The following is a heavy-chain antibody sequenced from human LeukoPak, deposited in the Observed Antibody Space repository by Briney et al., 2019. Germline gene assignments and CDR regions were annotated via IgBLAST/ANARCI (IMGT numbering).Heavy chain of an antibody. CDR2: IIPIFGTA. CDR1: GGTFSSYA. CDR3: ARDNTDCSSTSCPPGVDV. Sequence: SVKVSCKASGGTFSSYAISWVRQAPGQGLEWMGRIIPIFGTANYAQKFQGRVTITADESTSTAYMELSSLRSEDTAVYYCARDNTDCSSTSCPPGVDVWGKGTTVTVSS. D-gene: IGHD2-2*01. J-gene: IGHJ6*04. V-gene: IGHV1-69*13.